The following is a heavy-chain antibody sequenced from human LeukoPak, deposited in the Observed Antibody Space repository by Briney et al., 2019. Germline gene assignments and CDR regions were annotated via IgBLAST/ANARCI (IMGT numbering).Heavy chain of an antibody. J-gene: IGHJ3*02. Sequence: ASVKVSCKASGGTFSSYAISWVRQAPGQGLEWMGRIIPILGIANYAQKFQGRVTMTRDTSISTAYMELSRLRSDDTAVYYCATNAFDIWGQGTMVTVSS. CDR3: ATNAFDI. CDR1: GGTFSSYA. CDR2: IIPILGIA. V-gene: IGHV1-69*04.